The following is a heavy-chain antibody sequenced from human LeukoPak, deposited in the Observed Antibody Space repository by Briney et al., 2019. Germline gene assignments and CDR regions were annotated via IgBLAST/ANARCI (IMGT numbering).Heavy chain of an antibody. CDR3: ARVLGEGTTDQSGYYYYYMDV. V-gene: IGHV1-2*02. J-gene: IGHJ6*03. CDR2: ISPNSGGT. D-gene: IGHD3-16*01. Sequence: ASVKVSCKASGYTFTGYYMHWVRQAPGQGLEWMGWISPNSGGTNYAQKFQGRVTMTRDTSISTAYMELSRLRSDDTAVYYFARVLGEGTTDQSGYYYYYMDVWGKGTTVTVSS. CDR1: GYTFTGYY.